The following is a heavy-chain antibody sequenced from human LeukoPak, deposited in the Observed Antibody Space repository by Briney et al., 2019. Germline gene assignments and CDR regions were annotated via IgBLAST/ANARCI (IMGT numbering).Heavy chain of an antibody. CDR1: GSSISSYY. D-gene: IGHD3-22*01. J-gene: IGHJ3*02. V-gene: IGHV4-59*01. CDR2: IYYSGST. CDR3: ARGGYYYDSSGYSCCAFDI. Sequence: SETLSLTCTVSGSSISSYYWSWIRQPPGKGLEWIGYIYYSGSTNYNPSLKSRVTISVDTSKNQFSLKLSSVTAADTAVYYCARGGYYYDSSGYSCCAFDIWGQGTMVTVSS.